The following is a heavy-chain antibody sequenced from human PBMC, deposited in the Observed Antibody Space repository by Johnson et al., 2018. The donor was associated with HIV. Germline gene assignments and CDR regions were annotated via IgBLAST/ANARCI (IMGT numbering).Heavy chain of an antibody. J-gene: IGHJ3*02. V-gene: IGHV3-30-3*01. CDR3: AKVQGSYAPPLDAFDI. Sequence: QVQLVESGGGVVQPGRSLRLSCAASGFTFSSYAMHWVRQAPGKGLEWVAVISYDGSNKYYADSVKGRFTISRDNAENTLHLEMNSLRAEDTAVYYCAKVQGSYAPPLDAFDIWGQGTMVTVSS. D-gene: IGHD1-26*01. CDR2: ISYDGSNK. CDR1: GFTFSSYA.